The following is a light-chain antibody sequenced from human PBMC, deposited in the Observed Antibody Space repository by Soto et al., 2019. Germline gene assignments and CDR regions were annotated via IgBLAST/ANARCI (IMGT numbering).Light chain of an antibody. V-gene: IGKV1-5*01. CDR2: DVS. CDR1: QSITTW. Sequence: DIQMTQSPSTVSAYVGDIVTITCRASQSITTWLAXXQQRPGKAPKLLIYDVSSLQSGVPSRFSGSGSGTEFTLTISSLQPDDFATYYCQHYKMYSPWTFGQGTKVDIK. J-gene: IGKJ1*01. CDR3: QHYKMYSPWT.